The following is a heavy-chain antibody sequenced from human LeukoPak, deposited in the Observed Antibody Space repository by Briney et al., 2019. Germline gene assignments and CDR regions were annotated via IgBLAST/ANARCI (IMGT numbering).Heavy chain of an antibody. J-gene: IGHJ5*02. Sequence: ASVKVSCKASGYTFTGYYMHWVRQAPGQGLEWMGIINPSGGSTSYAQKFQGRVTMTRDMSTSTVYMELSSLRSEDTAVYYCAREGSYNWFDPWGQGTLVTVSS. CDR3: AREGSYNWFDP. V-gene: IGHV1-46*01. CDR2: INPSGGST. CDR1: GYTFTGYY.